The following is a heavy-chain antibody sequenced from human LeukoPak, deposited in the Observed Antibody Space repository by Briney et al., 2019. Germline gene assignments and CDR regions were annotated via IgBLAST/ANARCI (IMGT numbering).Heavy chain of an antibody. CDR3: ASGVTYGDLPPFDY. J-gene: IGHJ4*02. CDR1: GGTFSSYA. V-gene: IGHV1-69*04. D-gene: IGHD4-17*01. Sequence: SVKVSCKASGGTFSSYAISWVRQAPGQGLEWMGRIIPILGIANYAQKFQGRVTITADKSTSTAYMELSSLRSEDTAVYYCASGVTYGDLPPFDYWGQGTLVTVSS. CDR2: IIPILGIA.